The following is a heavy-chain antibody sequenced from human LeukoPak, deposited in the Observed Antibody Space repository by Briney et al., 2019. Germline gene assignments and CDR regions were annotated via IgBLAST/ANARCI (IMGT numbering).Heavy chain of an antibody. CDR2: IYYSGST. CDR3: ARDLQTTTIFGVAPLGY. D-gene: IGHD3-3*01. J-gene: IGHJ4*02. CDR1: GGSISSYY. Sequence: SETLSLTCTVFGGSISSYYWSWIRQPPGKGLEWVGYIYYSGSTTYNPSLKSRVTISVDTSKNQFSLKLSSVTAADTAVYYCARDLQTTTIFGVAPLGYWGQGTLVTVSS. V-gene: IGHV4-59*12.